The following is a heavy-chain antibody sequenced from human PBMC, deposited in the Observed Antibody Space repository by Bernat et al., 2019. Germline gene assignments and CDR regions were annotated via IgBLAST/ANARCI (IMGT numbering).Heavy chain of an antibody. V-gene: IGHV3-7*03. CDR1: GFAFSTYW. J-gene: IGHJ3*02. Sequence: EVQLVESGGGLVQPGGSLRLSCAASGFAFSTYWMNWVRLAPGRGLESVPSINQDGTEKYHLDSVKGRFTISRDNANNSLYLSVNNLRAEDTAVYYCARDPGWGAFDIWGQGTMVTVSS. CDR3: ARDPGWGAFDI. CDR2: INQDGTEK. D-gene: IGHD3-16*01.